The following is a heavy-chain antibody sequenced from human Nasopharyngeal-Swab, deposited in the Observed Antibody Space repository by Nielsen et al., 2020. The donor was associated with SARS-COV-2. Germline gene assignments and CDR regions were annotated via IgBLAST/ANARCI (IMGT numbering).Heavy chain of an antibody. V-gene: IGHV3-7*01. CDR1: GFTFSSYW. Sequence: GESLKISCAASGFTFSSYWMTWVRQAPGKGLEWVANINQDGSEKYYVDSVKGRFTISRDNAKNSLYLQVNSLRAEDTAVYYCAKTRPAFGVVINYYYYYGMDVWGQGTTVTVSS. D-gene: IGHD3-3*01. J-gene: IGHJ6*02. CDR2: INQDGSEK. CDR3: AKTRPAFGVVINYYYYYGMDV.